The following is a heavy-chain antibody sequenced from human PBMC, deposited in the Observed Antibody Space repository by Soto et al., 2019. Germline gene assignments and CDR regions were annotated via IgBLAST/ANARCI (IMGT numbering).Heavy chain of an antibody. D-gene: IGHD5-18*01. V-gene: IGHV4-59*01. CDR1: GGSISSYY. CDR3: ARARELWLHDFDY. CDR2: IYYSGST. Sequence: SETLSLTCTVSGGSISSYYWSWIRQPPGKGLEWIGYIYYSGSTNYNPSLKSRVTISVDTSKNQFSLKLSSVTAADTAVYYCARARELWLHDFDYWGKGTLVTVSS. J-gene: IGHJ4*02.